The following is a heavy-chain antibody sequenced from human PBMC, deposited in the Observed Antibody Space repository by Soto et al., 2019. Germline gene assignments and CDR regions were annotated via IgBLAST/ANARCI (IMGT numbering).Heavy chain of an antibody. Sequence: EVQLVESGGGLVQPGGSLRLSCAASGFTFSSYWMSWVRQAPGKGLEWVANIKQDGSEKYYVDSVKGRFTISRDNAKNSLYLQMNSLRAEDTAVYYCAREGNSSSWAFDYWGQGTLVTVSS. CDR3: AREGNSSSWAFDY. D-gene: IGHD6-13*01. V-gene: IGHV3-7*01. CDR2: IKQDGSEK. J-gene: IGHJ4*02. CDR1: GFTFSSYW.